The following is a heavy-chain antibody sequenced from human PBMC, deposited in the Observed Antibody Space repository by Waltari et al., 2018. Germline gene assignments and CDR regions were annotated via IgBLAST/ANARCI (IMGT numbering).Heavy chain of an antibody. Sequence: QVHLVQAGAEVRKPGAAGKVYGRNSGYSCSNFDRNWGRRVAGKGLEWNGWMGPNGGNTGNAKKFQGRVTMTRDTSLGTAYMELSSLRSDDTAVYYCAREGAVNFGFTHWGQGTLVTVSS. D-gene: IGHD3-10*01. CDR1: GYSCSNFD. CDR2: MGPNGGNT. CDR3: AREGAVNFGFTH. V-gene: IGHV1-8*02. J-gene: IGHJ4*02.